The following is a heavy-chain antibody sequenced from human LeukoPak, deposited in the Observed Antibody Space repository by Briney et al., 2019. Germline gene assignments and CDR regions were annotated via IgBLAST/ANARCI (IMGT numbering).Heavy chain of an antibody. Sequence: GGSLRLSCAASGFTFSSYEMNWVRQAPGKGLEWVSYISPSGSTIYYAESVKGRFTISRDNAKNSLYLQMNSLRAEDTAVYYCARSVPFDYWGQGTLVTVSS. J-gene: IGHJ4*02. V-gene: IGHV3-48*03. CDR1: GFTFSSYE. CDR2: ISPSGSTI. CDR3: ARSVPFDY. D-gene: IGHD6-6*01.